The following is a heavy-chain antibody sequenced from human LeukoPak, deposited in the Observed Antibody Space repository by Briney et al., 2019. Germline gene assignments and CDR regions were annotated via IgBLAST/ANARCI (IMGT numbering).Heavy chain of an antibody. D-gene: IGHD5-12*01. J-gene: IGHJ4*02. CDR3: ANGKSEDNSGWPRGTF. CDR1: GFTLSSYK. CDR2: IRSDSSTI. V-gene: IGHV3-48*04. Sequence: GGSLRLSCAASGFTLSSYKMNWVRQAPGKGLEWVSYIRSDSSTIYYADSVKGRFTISRDNANNSLYLQMNSLRAEDTAVYYCANGKSEDNSGWPRGTFWGQGTLVIVSS.